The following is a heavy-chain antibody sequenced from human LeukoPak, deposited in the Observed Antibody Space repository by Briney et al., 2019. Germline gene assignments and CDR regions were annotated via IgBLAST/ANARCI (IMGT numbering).Heavy chain of an antibody. CDR3: AKDSYYDYVWGSYRYTNQFDY. J-gene: IGHJ4*02. D-gene: IGHD3-16*02. V-gene: IGHV3-23*01. CDR1: GFTFSNYG. Sequence: EAGGSLRLSCAASGFTFSNYGMSWVRQAPGKGLEWVSGMSGSGGSTYYADSVKGRFTISRDNSKNTLYLQMNSLRAEDTAVYYCAKDSYYDYVWGSYRYTNQFDYWGQGTLVTVSS. CDR2: MSGSGGST.